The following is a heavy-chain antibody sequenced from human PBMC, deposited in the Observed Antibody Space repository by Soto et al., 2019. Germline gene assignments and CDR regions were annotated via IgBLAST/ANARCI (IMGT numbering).Heavy chain of an antibody. CDR3: AKADTGWFAP. J-gene: IGHJ5*02. Sequence: GGALRLSCAAPGFTFINCAMSWVRRAPGKGLGWFSAISGSGGSKYYGDFVKGRFAISRDNSKNTVFLQMSSRRAEDTAVYYCAKADTGWFAPWGRGTLVTVSS. D-gene: IGHD3-10*01. CDR1: GFTFINCA. CDR2: ISGSGGSK. V-gene: IGHV3-23*01.